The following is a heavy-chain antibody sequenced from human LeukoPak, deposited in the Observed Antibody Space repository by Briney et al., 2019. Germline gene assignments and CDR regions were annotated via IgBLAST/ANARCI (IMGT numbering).Heavy chain of an antibody. J-gene: IGHJ4*02. D-gene: IGHD3-22*01. CDR2: TYTSRSP. Sequence: SETRSLTCTVSSLSIGSFYWRWVRQPAGRGLEWIGRTYTSRSPNYNPSLKSRVTMSVDTPTNQCSLKLSSVTAADTAIYYCARDQYYYDSSGYYRFDYWGQGTLVTVSS. CDR3: ARDQYYYDSSGYYRFDY. V-gene: IGHV4-4*07. CDR1: SLSIGSFY.